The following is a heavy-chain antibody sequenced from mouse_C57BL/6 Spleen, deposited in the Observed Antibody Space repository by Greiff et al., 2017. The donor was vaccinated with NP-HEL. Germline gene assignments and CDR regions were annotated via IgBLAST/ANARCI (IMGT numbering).Heavy chain of an antibody. D-gene: IGHD2-14*01. V-gene: IGHV3-6*01. J-gene: IGHJ1*03. Sequence: DVKLQESGPGLVKPSQSLSLTCSVTGYSITSGYYWNWIRQFPGNKLEWMGYISYDGSNNYNPSLKNRISITRDTSKNQFFLKLNSVTTEETATYYRAPRTKGDWYFDGRGTGTTVTVSS. CDR1: GYSITSGYY. CDR3: APRTKGDWYFDG. CDR2: ISYDGSN.